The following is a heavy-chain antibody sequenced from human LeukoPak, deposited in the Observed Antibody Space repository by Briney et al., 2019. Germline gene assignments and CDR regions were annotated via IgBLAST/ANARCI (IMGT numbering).Heavy chain of an antibody. CDR3: ARDLSGGLYFDY. J-gene: IGHJ4*02. V-gene: IGHV4-4*07. Sequence: SETLSLTCTVSGASISSYYYIWIRQTAGRGLEWIGRLYISGSTDYNPSLKSRVTISVDTSNNQFSLNLNSVTAADTAVYFCARDLSGGLYFDYWGQGVLVTVSS. CDR1: GASISSYY. D-gene: IGHD3-10*01. CDR2: LYISGST.